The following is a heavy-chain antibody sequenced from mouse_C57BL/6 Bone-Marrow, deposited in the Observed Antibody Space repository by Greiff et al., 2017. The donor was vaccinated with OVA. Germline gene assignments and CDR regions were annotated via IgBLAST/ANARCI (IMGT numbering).Heavy chain of an antibody. CDR2: IYPGSGST. Sequence: QVQLQQPGAELVKPGASVKMSCKASGYTFTSYWITWVKQRPGLGLEWIGDIYPGSGSTNYNEKFKSKATLTVDTSSSTAYMQLSSLTSEDSAVYYCARSDDGYLYYFDYWGQGTTLTVSS. CDR3: ARSDDGYLYYFDY. CDR1: GYTFTSYW. D-gene: IGHD2-3*01. V-gene: IGHV1-55*01. J-gene: IGHJ2*01.